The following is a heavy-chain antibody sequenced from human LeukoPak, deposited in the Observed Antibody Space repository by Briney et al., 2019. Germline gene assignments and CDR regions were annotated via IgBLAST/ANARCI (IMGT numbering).Heavy chain of an antibody. D-gene: IGHD2-2*01. CDR3: ARTLLYCRTTSCYDY. CDR1: GGSISSHY. CDR2: IYYTGTT. V-gene: IGHV4-59*11. J-gene: IGHJ4*02. Sequence: PSETLSLTCTVSGGSISSHYWSWIRQPPGKGLEWIGYIYYTGTTNYNPSLKSRVTISVDTSKNQFSLKLSSVTAADTAEYYCARTLLYCRTTSCYDYWGQGTLVTVSS.